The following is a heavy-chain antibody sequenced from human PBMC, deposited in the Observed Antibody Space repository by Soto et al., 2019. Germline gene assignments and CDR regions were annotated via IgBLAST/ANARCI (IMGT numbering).Heavy chain of an antibody. CDR3: ARVADYYDSSGYEP. CDR2: IIPIFGTA. CDR1: GGTFSSYA. D-gene: IGHD3-22*01. V-gene: IGHV1-69*01. J-gene: IGHJ5*02. Sequence: QVQLVQSGAEVKKPGSSVKVSCKASGGTFSSYAISWVRQAPGQGLEWMGGIIPIFGTANYAQKFQGRVTITADESTSTAYMELRSLRSEDTAVYYCARVADYYDSSGYEPWGEGTLVTVSS.